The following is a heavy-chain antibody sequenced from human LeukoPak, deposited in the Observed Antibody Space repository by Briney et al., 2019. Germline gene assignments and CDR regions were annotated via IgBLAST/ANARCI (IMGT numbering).Heavy chain of an antibody. D-gene: IGHD2-2*01. CDR1: GGTFSSYA. V-gene: IGHV1-69*01. CDR3: ARDTRVVPAAMHGY. J-gene: IGHJ4*02. Sequence: SVKVSCKASGGTFSSYAISWVRQAPGQGLEWMGGIIPIFGTANYAQKFRGRVTITADESTSTAYMELSSLRSEDTAVYYCARDTRVVPAAMHGYWGQGTLVTVSS. CDR2: IIPIFGTA.